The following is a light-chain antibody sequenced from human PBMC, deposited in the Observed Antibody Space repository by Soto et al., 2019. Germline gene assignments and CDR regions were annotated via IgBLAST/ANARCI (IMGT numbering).Light chain of an antibody. CDR3: CSDVGATTYV. CDR2: EGI. Sequence: ALTQPASVSGSPGQSITISCSGTSSNIGGYNVVSWYQQHPGKAPKVIVYEGIKRPSGVSDRFSGSTSGSTASLTISGLQDEDQAEYSCCSDVGATTYVFGSGTKVTGL. V-gene: IGLV2-23*01. CDR1: SSNIGGYNV. J-gene: IGLJ1*01.